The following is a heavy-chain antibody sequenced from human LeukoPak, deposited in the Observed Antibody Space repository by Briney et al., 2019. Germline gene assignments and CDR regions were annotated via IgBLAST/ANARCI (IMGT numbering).Heavy chain of an antibody. D-gene: IGHD2-2*01. Sequence: SETLSLTCAVSGYSISSGYYWGWIRQPPGKGLEWIGSIYHSGSTYYNPSLKSRVTISVDTSKNQFSLKLSSVTAADTAVYYRARDSLRRSTSREPPNWFDPWGQGTLVTVSS. CDR2: IYHSGST. J-gene: IGHJ5*02. CDR3: ARDSLRRSTSREPPNWFDP. CDR1: GYSISSGYY. V-gene: IGHV4-38-2*02.